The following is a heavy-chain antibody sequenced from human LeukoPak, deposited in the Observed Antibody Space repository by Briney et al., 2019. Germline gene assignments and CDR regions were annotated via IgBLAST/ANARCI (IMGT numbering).Heavy chain of an antibody. CDR3: ARGASARQDY. J-gene: IGHJ4*02. V-gene: IGHV3-21*01. CDR1: GFTFSSYS. D-gene: IGHD2-2*01. CDR2: ISSSSSYI. Sequence: GGSLRLSCAASGFTFSSYSMNWVRQAPGKGLEWVSSISSSSSYIYYADSVKGRFTISRDNAKNPLYLQMNSLRAEDTAVYYCARGASARQDYWGQGTLVTVSS.